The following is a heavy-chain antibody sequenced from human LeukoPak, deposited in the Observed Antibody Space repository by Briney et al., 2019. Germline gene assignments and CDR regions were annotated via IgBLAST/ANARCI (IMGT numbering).Heavy chain of an antibody. CDR3: AGSIFGVVGAFDI. V-gene: IGHV1-24*01. CDR2: FDPEDGET. J-gene: IGHJ3*02. CDR1: GYTLTELS. Sequence: GSSVKVSCKVSGYTLTELSMHWVRQAPGKGLEWMGGFDPEDGETIYAQKFQGRVTMTEDTSTDTAYMELSSLRSEDTAVYYCAGSIFGVVGAFDIWGQGTMVTVSS. D-gene: IGHD3-3*01.